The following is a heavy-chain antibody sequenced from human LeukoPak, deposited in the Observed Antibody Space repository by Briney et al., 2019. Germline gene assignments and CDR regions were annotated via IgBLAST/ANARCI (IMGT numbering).Heavy chain of an antibody. CDR2: INEDGKKK. J-gene: IGHJ4*02. V-gene: IGHV3-7*01. Sequence: GGSLRLSCTASGFTFGRYWMSWVRQAPGKGLEWVANINEDGKKKYYVDSVRGRFTISRDNTKNSLYLQMNSLRAEDSAVYYCANRGALSSRDYWGQGTLVTVSS. D-gene: IGHD6-13*01. CDR3: ANRGALSSRDY. CDR1: GFTFGRYW.